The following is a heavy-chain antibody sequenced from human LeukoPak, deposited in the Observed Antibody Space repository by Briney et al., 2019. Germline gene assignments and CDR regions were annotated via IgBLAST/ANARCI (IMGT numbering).Heavy chain of an antibody. D-gene: IGHD6-13*01. CDR1: GFSFRDYW. V-gene: IGHV3-7*01. Sequence: GGSLRLSCAASGFSFRDYWMSWVRQAPGKGLEWVANIKQDGSDKYYVDSVKGRFTISRDNAKNSLYLQMNSLRAEDTAVYYCARRGVRYSSSWYQYYYDYWGQGTLVTVSS. CDR3: ARRGVRYSSSWYQYYYDY. J-gene: IGHJ4*02. CDR2: IKQDGSDK.